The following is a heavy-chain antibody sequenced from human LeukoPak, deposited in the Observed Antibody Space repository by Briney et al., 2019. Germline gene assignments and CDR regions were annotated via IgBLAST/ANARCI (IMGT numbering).Heavy chain of an antibody. CDR2: ISASGGST. V-gene: IGHV3-23*01. J-gene: IGHJ4*02. Sequence: PGGSLRLSCAASGFTFSDYYMSWVRQAPGKGLEWVSAISASGGSTYYADSVKGRFTISKNTLYLQMNSLRAEGTAVYYCASHRRGDPRFDYWGQGTLVTVSS. CDR3: ASHRRGDPRFDY. D-gene: IGHD2-21*01. CDR1: GFTFSDYY.